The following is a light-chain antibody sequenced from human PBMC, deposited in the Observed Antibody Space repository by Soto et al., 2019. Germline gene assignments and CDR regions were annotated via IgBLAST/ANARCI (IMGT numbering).Light chain of an antibody. Sequence: ALAQPASVSGSPGQSITISCSGTSSDVGGYNYVSWYQHHPGKAPKLLIYEVTNRPSGVSNRFSGSKSGNTASLTISGLQAEDEAAYYCKSYTSISTWVFGGGTKLTVL. V-gene: IGLV2-14*01. CDR3: KSYTSISTWV. CDR1: SSDVGGYNY. J-gene: IGLJ3*02. CDR2: EVT.